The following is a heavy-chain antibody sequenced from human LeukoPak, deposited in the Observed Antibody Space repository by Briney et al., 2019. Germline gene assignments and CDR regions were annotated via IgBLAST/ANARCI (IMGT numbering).Heavy chain of an antibody. D-gene: IGHD2-2*01. CDR3: ARNDIVVVPAAKHSDAFDI. Sequence: ASVKVSCKASGYTFTSYGISWVRQAPGQGLEWMGWISAYNGNTNYAQKLQGRVTVTTDTSTSTAYMELRSLRSDDTAVYYCARNDIVVVPAAKHSDAFDIWGQGTMVTVSS. CDR2: ISAYNGNT. V-gene: IGHV1-18*01. CDR1: GYTFTSYG. J-gene: IGHJ3*02.